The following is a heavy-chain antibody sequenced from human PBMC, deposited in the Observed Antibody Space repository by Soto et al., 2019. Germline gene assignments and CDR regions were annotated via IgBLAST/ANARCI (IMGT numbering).Heavy chain of an antibody. CDR3: AKNIGGFSGYANFDY. CDR1: GFTFSNDD. CDR2: ITAGGFNT. V-gene: IGHV3-23*01. Sequence: EVQLLESGGDLVQPGGSLRLSCVASGFTFSNDDLSWVRQASGKGLEWVSAITAGGFNTYYADSVKGRFTISRDNSKHTLYLQMNSLRAEDTAVYYCAKNIGGFSGYANFDYWGQGTLVTVSS. J-gene: IGHJ4*02. D-gene: IGHD5-12*01.